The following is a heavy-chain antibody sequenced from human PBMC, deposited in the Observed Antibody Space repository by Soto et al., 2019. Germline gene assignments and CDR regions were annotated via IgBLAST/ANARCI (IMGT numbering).Heavy chain of an antibody. Sequence: GWSLRLSCAASGFTLSIYSMSLVRQAPGKGLEWVSSIDFRRGSKYYADSVKGRFTISRDNTKNSVFLQLNSLRAEDTAVYYCASQEVEPPPYYSDFWGQGTMVTVS. CDR1: GFTLSIYS. CDR2: IDFRRGSK. V-gene: IGHV3-21*01. CDR3: ASQEVEPPPYYSDF. J-gene: IGHJ4*02. D-gene: IGHD1-1*01.